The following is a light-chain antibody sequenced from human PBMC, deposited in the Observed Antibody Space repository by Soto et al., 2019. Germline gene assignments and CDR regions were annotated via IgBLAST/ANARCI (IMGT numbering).Light chain of an antibody. V-gene: IGKV1-39*01. CDR2: GAS. CDR3: QQSYITPYT. J-gene: IGKJ2*01. CDR1: QDISNS. Sequence: DIQMTQTPPSLSLSVGDRVTITCRASQDISNSLNWYQQKPVNSPRALIYGASSLESGVPSRFSGRGSGTDFTLSISSRQPEDFTTYFCQQSYITPYTFGQGT.